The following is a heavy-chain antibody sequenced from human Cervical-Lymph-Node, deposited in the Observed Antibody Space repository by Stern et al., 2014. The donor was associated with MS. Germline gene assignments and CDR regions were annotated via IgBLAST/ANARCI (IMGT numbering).Heavy chain of an antibody. V-gene: IGHV1-46*04. CDR3: ARSGLGGAVGS. D-gene: IGHD3-10*01. CDR1: GYSFTPSD. CDR2: IVPGDGTT. J-gene: IGHJ5*02. Sequence: VQLLESGAEVKQPGASVKVSCNTSGYSFTPSDIHWVRQAPGQGLEWMGLIVPGDGTTTYAQTWQGRVSMTRDTSATTAYLELRSLRSEDTAVYYCARSGLGGAVGSWGQGTLVTVSA.